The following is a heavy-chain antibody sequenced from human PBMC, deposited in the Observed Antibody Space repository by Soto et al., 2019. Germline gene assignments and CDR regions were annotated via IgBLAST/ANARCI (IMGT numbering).Heavy chain of an antibody. Sequence: SVKVSCKASGFTFTRSAVQWVRQARGQXLEWIGWIFVXSGNKXYAQKFKERVXXTRDMYTXXAYMELRSMGSEDTAVYYCAVYCSGGSCYHFDYWGQGTLVTVSS. J-gene: IGHJ4*02. CDR2: IFVXSGNK. D-gene: IGHD2-15*01. CDR3: AVYCSGGSCYHFDY. CDR1: GFTFTRSA. V-gene: IGHV1-58*01.